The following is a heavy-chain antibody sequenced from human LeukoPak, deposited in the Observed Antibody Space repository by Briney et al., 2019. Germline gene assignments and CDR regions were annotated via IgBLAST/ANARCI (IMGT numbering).Heavy chain of an antibody. J-gene: IGHJ4*02. CDR2: INQDGSKI. Sequence: GGSLRLSCAASGFTFSSYWMSWVRQAPGKGLECAANINQDGSKIYYVDSVKGRFTTSRDNAKNTLYLQMNSLRAEDTAVYYCTRDLHVWGQGTLVTVSS. CDR3: TRDLHV. CDR1: GFTFSSYW. V-gene: IGHV3-7*01.